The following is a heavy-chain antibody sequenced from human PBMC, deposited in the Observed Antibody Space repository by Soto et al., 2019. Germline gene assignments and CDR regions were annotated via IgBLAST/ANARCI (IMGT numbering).Heavy chain of an antibody. CDR1: GYSFTSYW. V-gene: IGHV5-51*01. D-gene: IGHD6-6*01. CDR2: IYPGDSDT. J-gene: IGHJ6*02. CDR3: ARGPSSFLDYYYYGMDV. Sequence: GESLKISCKGSGYSFTSYWIGWVRQMPGKGLEWMGIIYPGDSDTRYSPSFQGQVTISADKSISTAYLQWSSLKASDTAMYYCARGPSSFLDYYYYGMDVWGQGTTVTVSS.